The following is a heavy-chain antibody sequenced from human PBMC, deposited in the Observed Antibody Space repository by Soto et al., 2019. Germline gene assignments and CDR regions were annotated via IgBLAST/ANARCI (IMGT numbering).Heavy chain of an antibody. Sequence: GGSLRLSCGASGFTSSNYAVHWVRQAPGKGLEWVAVLSYVGSNEYYADSVKGRFTISRDNSKNTLYLQMNSLRVEDTAVYYCARERYNSGPYYYYGMDVWGRGTTVTVSS. J-gene: IGHJ6*02. CDR3: ARERYNSGPYYYYGMDV. CDR1: GFTSSNYA. D-gene: IGHD1-1*01. V-gene: IGHV3-30-3*01. CDR2: LSYVGSNE.